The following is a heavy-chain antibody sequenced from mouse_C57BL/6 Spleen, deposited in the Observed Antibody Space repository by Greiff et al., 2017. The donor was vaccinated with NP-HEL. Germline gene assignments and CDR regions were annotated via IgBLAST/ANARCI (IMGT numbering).Heavy chain of an antibody. V-gene: IGHV1-64*01. J-gene: IGHJ4*01. Sequence: VQLQQPGAELVKPGASVKLSCKASGYTFTSYWMHWVKQRPGQGLEWIGMIHPNSGSTNYNEKFKSKATLTVDKSSSTAYMQLSSLTSEDSAVYYCARGYGSSHYAMDYWGQGTSVTVSS. CDR1: GYTFTSYW. CDR3: ARGYGSSHYAMDY. CDR2: IHPNSGST. D-gene: IGHD1-1*01.